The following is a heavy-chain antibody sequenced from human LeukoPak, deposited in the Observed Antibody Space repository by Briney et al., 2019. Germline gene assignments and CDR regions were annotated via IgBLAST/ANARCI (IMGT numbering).Heavy chain of an antibody. CDR1: GYTFTRYY. V-gene: IGHV1-2*02. CDR3: ARDPGSWGFDNWFDP. J-gene: IGHJ5*02. Sequence: ASVKVSCKASGYTFTRYYMHWVRQAPGQGLEWMGWINPNSGGTNYAQKFQGRVTMTRDTSISTAYMELSRLRSDDTAVYYCARDPGSWGFDNWFDPWGQGTLVTVSS. CDR2: INPNSGGT. D-gene: IGHD7-27*01.